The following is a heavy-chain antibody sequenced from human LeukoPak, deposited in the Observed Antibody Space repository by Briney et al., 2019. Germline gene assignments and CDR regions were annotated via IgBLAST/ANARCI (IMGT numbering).Heavy chain of an antibody. D-gene: IGHD1-26*01. V-gene: IGHV3-74*01. J-gene: IGHJ4*02. Sequence: GGSLRLSCAASGFIFTNYWMHWVRQAPGKGLVWVARIDSDGKIITYADSVKGRFTISRDNAKNTLYLQVSSLRVDDTAVYYCVGGLGDYWGQGTLVTVSS. CDR2: IDSDGKII. CDR3: VGGLGDY. CDR1: GFIFTNYW.